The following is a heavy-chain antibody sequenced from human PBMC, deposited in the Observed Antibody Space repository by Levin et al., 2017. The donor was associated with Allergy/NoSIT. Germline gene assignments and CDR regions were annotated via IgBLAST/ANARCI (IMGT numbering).Heavy chain of an antibody. V-gene: IGHV1-69*13. Sequence: ASVKVSCKASGGTFSSYAISWVRQAPGQGLEWMGGIIPIFGTANYAQKFQGRVTITADESTSTAYMELSSLRSEDTAVYYCARAPYCGGDCYSRYYYYMDVWGKGTTVTVSS. J-gene: IGHJ6*03. CDR1: GGTFSSYA. CDR2: IIPIFGTA. CDR3: ARAPYCGGDCYSRYYYYMDV. D-gene: IGHD2-21*01.